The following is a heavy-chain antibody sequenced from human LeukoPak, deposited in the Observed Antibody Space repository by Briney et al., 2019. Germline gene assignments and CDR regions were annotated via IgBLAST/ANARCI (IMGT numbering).Heavy chain of an antibody. V-gene: IGHV3-23*01. CDR2: ISGSGGST. D-gene: IGHD3-16*02. Sequence: GGSLRLSCAASGFTFSSYAMSWVRQAPGKGLEWFSAISGSGGSTYYADSVKGRFTISRDNSKNTLYLQMNSLRAEDTAVYYSARPSSLIVYYFDYWGQGTLVTVSS. CDR3: ARPSSLIVYYFDY. J-gene: IGHJ4*02. CDR1: GFTFSSYA.